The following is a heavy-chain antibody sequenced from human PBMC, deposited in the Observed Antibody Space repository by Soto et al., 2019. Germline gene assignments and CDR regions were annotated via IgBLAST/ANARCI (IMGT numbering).Heavy chain of an antibody. Sequence: QVQLQESDPGLVRPSQTLSLTCTVSGGSISVEHYHWTWLRQPPGKGLEWIGYIHYSGSVYYNPSLQSRLSMSVDMSKNLFSLKLASVTAADTAVYFCVRVDDVGDRDYYGLDVWGQGTTVTVSS. V-gene: IGHV4-30-4*01. D-gene: IGHD2-21*02. CDR1: GGSISVEHYH. CDR3: VRVDDVGDRDYYGLDV. CDR2: IHYSGSV. J-gene: IGHJ6*02.